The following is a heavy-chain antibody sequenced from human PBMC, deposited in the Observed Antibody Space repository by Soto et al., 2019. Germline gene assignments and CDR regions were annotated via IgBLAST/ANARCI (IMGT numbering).Heavy chain of an antibody. J-gene: IGHJ4*02. D-gene: IGHD3-10*01. CDR2: IYPGDSDI. Sequence: GESLKISCKGSGYSFTSYWIAWVRQVPGKGLELMGVIYPGDSDIRYSPSFQGQVTISADKSISTAYLQWSSLKASDSAMYFCARGGAAYGLDYWGQGTLVTVSS. CDR1: GYSFTSYW. V-gene: IGHV5-51*01. CDR3: ARGGAAYGLDY.